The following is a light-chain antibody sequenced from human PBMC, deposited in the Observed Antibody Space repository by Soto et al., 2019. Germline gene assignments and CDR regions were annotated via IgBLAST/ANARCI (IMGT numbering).Light chain of an antibody. V-gene: IGKV3-20*01. CDR2: GAS. Sequence: EIVLTQSPGPLSLSPGERATLSCRASQSVSSSYLSWYQQKPGQAPRLLIYGASSRATGSPDRFSRSGSGTDFTLTISRLEPEDFAVYYYQQYGSSPRITFGQGTRLEMK. CDR3: QQYGSSPRIT. J-gene: IGKJ5*01. CDR1: QSVSSSY.